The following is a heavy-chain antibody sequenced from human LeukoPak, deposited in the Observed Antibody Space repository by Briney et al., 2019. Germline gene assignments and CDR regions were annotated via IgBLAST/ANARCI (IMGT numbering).Heavy chain of an antibody. CDR3: ARDPRGYGANAFDY. J-gene: IGHJ4*02. V-gene: IGHV4-30-2*01. CDR2: IYHSGST. D-gene: IGHD4-23*01. CDR1: GGSISSGGYY. Sequence: SETLSLTCTVSGGSISSGGYYWSWIRQPPGKGLEWIGYIYHSGSTYYNPSLKSRVTISVGRSKNQFSLKLSSVTAADTAVYYCARDPRGYGANAFDYWGQGTLVTVSS.